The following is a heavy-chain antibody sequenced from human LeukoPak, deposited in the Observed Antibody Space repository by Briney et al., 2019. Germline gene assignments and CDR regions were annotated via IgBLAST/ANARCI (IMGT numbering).Heavy chain of an antibody. CDR2: INPNSGGT. CDR3: AREPGSGWYSWFDT. V-gene: IGHV1-2*02. CDR1: GYTFTGYY. D-gene: IGHD6-19*01. J-gene: IGHJ5*02. Sequence: ASAKVSCKASGYTFTGYYMHWVRQAPGQGLEWMGWINPNSGGTNYAQKFQGRVTMTRDTSISTAYMELSRLRSDDTAVYYCAREPGSGWYSWFDTWGQGTLVTVSS.